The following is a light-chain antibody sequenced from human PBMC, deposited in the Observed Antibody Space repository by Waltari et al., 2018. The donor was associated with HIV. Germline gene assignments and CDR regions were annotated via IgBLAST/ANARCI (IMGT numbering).Light chain of an antibody. J-gene: IGLJ2*01. CDR2: EDS. Sequence: NFILTQSHSVSESPGQTVTIPCTRSSGGIGSTYIKWYQQRPGRSPDTVMYEDSQRPSGVPNRFSGSVDSSSNSASLTISGLKTEDEADYFCQSYDGTTVVFGGGTRLTVL. CDR3: QSYDGTTVV. V-gene: IGLV6-57*01. CDR1: SGGIGSTY.